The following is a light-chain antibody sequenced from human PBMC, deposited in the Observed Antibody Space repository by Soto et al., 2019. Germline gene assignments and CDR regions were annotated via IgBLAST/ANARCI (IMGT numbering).Light chain of an antibody. V-gene: IGLV1-44*01. Sequence: QSALTQPPSASGTPGQTITISCSGSSFNIGSETVHWYQQFPGTAPKLLIYSNDQRPSGVPDRFSGSKAGTSASLAISGLQFEDEADYYCATWDDSLNSPLFGGGTQLTVL. CDR1: SFNIGSET. CDR2: SND. CDR3: ATWDDSLNSPL. J-gene: IGLJ2*01.